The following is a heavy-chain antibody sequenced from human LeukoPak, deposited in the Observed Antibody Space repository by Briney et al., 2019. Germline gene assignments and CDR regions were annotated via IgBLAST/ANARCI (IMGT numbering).Heavy chain of an antibody. Sequence: GGSLRLSCAASGFTFSSYSMNWVRQAPGKGLEWVSSISGSSSYIYYADSVKGRFTISRHNAKNSLYLQMNSLRAEDTAVYYCARDRGYSGYDALDYWGQGTLVTVSS. CDR2: ISGSSSYI. CDR3: ARDRGYSGYDALDY. J-gene: IGHJ4*02. CDR1: GFTFSSYS. D-gene: IGHD5-12*01. V-gene: IGHV3-21*01.